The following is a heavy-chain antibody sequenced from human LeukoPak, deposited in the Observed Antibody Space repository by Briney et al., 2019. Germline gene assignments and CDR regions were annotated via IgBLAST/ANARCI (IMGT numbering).Heavy chain of an antibody. CDR2: ISFDGSNK. Sequence: GGSLRLSCAASGFTFSSYSMSWGRQAPGKGLERVAVISFDGSNKYYADSVKGRFSISRDNSKNTLYLQMNSLGAEDTAVYYCARGGNPRDGPDYWGQGTLVTVSS. CDR3: ARGGNPRDGPDY. V-gene: IGHV3-30-3*01. J-gene: IGHJ4*02. D-gene: IGHD4-23*01. CDR1: GFTFSSYS.